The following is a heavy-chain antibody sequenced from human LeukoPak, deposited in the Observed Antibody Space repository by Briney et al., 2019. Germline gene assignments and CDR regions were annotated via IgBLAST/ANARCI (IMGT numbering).Heavy chain of an antibody. CDR3: ARIVRGIMSSSRFDY. CDR2: INHSGST. V-gene: IGHV4-34*01. Sequence: SETLSLTCAVYGGSFSGYYWSWIRQPPGKGLEWIGEINHSGSTNYNPSLKSRVTISVDTSKNQFSLKLRSVTAVDTAVYYCARIVRGIMSSSRFDYWGQGTLVTVSS. J-gene: IGHJ4*02. D-gene: IGHD6-13*01. CDR1: GGSFSGYY.